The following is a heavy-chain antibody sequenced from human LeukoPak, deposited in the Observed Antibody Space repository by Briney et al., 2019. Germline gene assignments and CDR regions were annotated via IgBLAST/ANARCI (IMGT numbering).Heavy chain of an antibody. CDR2: FDPEDGET. V-gene: IGHV1-24*01. D-gene: IGHD5/OR15-5a*01. Sequence: ASLKVSCKVSGDTLSELSMHWVRQAPGKGLEGMGGFDPEDGETIYAQKFQGRFTMTEDTSTDTAYMELRSLRSDDTAVYYCAAGGVYSLLDHWGQGTQVTVSS. J-gene: IGHJ4*02. CDR3: AAGGVYSLLDH. CDR1: GDTLSELS.